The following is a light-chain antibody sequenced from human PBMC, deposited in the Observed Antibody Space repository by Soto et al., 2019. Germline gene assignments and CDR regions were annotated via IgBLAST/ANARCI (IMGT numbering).Light chain of an antibody. V-gene: IGLV2-23*01. CDR3: CSYRDTTTVV. J-gene: IGLJ2*01. CDR1: SGDVGSYTL. Sequence: QSALTQPASVSGSPGQSITISCTGTSGDVGSYTLVSWFQQHPGKVPKLMIYEGSKRPSGVSNRFSGSKSGNTASLTISGLRAEDEADYHCCSYRDTTTVVFGGGTKLTVL. CDR2: EGS.